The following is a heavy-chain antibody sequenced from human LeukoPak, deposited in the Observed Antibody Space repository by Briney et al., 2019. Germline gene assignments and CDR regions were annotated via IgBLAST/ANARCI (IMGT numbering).Heavy chain of an antibody. CDR3: ARQTGGGNYAYYFFLDV. D-gene: IGHD2-8*02. J-gene: IGHJ6*02. Sequence: GESLKISCRGSGYTSTTYWIAWVRQMPGKGLEWMGIIYPGDSDTRYSPSFQGQVTISADKSISTAYPQWSSLKASDTAMYYCARQTGGGNYAYYFFLDVWGQGTTVTVSS. CDR1: GYTSTTYW. CDR2: IYPGDSDT. V-gene: IGHV5-51*01.